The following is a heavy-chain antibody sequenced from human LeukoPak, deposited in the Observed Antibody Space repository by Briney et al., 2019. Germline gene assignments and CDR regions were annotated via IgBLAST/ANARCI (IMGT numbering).Heavy chain of an antibody. D-gene: IGHD2-8*01. J-gene: IGHJ4*02. CDR2: IIPILGTA. V-gene: IGHV1-69*11. CDR1: GGTFSSYA. CDR3: ARDSGYCTNGVCPDY. Sequence: GASVKVSCKASGGTFSSYAISWVRQAPGQGREWMGRIIPILGTANYAQKFQVRVTITTDESTSTAYMELSSLRSEDTAVYYCARDSGYCTNGVCPDYWGQGTLVTVSS.